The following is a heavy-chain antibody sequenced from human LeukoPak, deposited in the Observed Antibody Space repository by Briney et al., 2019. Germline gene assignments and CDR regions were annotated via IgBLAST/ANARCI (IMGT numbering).Heavy chain of an antibody. V-gene: IGHV3-21*01. CDR2: ISISSNYI. CDR1: GFTFSRYS. J-gene: IGHJ4*02. CDR3: ARSYYYDSSGYVGY. Sequence: GGSLRLSCAASGFTFSRYSMNWVRQAPGKGLEWVSSISISSNYIYYPDSLKGRFTISRDNAKNSLYLQMNSLRAEDTAVYYCARSYYYDSSGYVGYWGQGTLVTVSS. D-gene: IGHD3-22*01.